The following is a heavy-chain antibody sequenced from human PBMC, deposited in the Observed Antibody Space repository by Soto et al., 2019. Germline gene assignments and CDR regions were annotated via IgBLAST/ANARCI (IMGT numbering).Heavy chain of an antibody. J-gene: IGHJ4*02. CDR1: GGSISSCGYS. Sequence: ASETLSLTCAVSGGSISSCGYSWSWVRQPPGKGLEWIGYIYYSGSTNYNPSLKSRVTISVDTSKNQFSLKLSSVTAADTAVYYCARSVSGRDGYNGVSDWGQGTLVSVSS. CDR3: ARSVSGRDGYNGVSD. CDR2: IYYSGST. V-gene: IGHV4-61*08. D-gene: IGHD2-8*01.